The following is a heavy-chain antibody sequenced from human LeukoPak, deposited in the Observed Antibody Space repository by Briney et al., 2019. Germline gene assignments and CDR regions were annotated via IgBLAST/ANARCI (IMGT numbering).Heavy chain of an antibody. J-gene: IGHJ5*02. CDR3: ARDSASVWPGSSGWSNWFDP. V-gene: IGHV1-18*01. D-gene: IGHD6-19*01. Sequence: VKVSCKASGYTFGSYGVSWVRQAPGQGLEWMAWISPYNGNTNYAQKFQGRVTMTTDTSTSTAYMELRSLRADDTAVYYCARDSASVWPGSSGWSNWFDPWGQGTLATVSS. CDR1: GYTFGSYG. CDR2: ISPYNGNT.